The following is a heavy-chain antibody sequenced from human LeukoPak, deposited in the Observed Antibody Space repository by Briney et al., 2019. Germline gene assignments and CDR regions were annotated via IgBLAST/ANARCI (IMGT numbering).Heavy chain of an antibody. CDR3: ARDELGYCSGGSCYSGGVYYYYGMDV. CDR1: GFTFSSYW. J-gene: IGHJ6*02. CDR2: IKQDGSEK. V-gene: IGHV3-7*01. D-gene: IGHD2-15*01. Sequence: GGSLRLSCAASGFTFSSYWMSWVRQAPGKGLEWVANIKQDGSEKYYVDSVKGRFTISRDNAKNSLYLQMNSLRAEDTAVYYCARDELGYCSGGSCYSGGVYYYYGMDVWGQGTTVTVSS.